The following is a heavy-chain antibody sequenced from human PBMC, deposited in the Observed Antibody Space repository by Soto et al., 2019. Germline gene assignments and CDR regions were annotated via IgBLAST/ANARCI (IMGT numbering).Heavy chain of an antibody. CDR3: ARPHGDYDYFDY. CDR1: GGSISSYY. D-gene: IGHD4-17*01. V-gene: IGHV4-59*01. J-gene: IGHJ4*02. Sequence: PSETLSLTCTVSGGSISSYYWSWIRQPPGKGLEWIGYIYYSGSTNYNPSLKSRVTISVDTSKNQFSLKLSSVTAADTAVYYCARPHGDYDYFDYWGQGTLVTVSS. CDR2: IYYSGST.